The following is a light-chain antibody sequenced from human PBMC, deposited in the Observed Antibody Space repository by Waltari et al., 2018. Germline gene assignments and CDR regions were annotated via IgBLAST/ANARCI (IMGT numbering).Light chain of an antibody. CDR2: DAS. V-gene: IGKV3-11*01. CDR1: QSVSSY. J-gene: IGKJ5*01. Sequence: EIVLTQSPATLSLSPGERATLSCRASQSVSSYVAWYQQKPGQAPRLLIYDASNKATGIPARFGGSASGTDFTLTISSLEPEDFAVYYCQQRSNWPPITFGQGTRLEIK. CDR3: QQRSNWPPIT.